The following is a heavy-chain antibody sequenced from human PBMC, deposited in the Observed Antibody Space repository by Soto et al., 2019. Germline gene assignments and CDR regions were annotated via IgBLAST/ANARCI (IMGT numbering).Heavy chain of an antibody. V-gene: IGHV3-48*02. CDR3: ARKYDYGDLNYYYYGMDV. CDR2: ISSSSSTI. CDR1: GFTFSSYS. J-gene: IGHJ6*02. D-gene: IGHD4-17*01. Sequence: EVQLVESGGGLVQPGGSLRLSCAASGFTFSSYSMNWVRQAPGKGLEWVSFISSSSSTIYYADSVKGRFTISRDNAKNSLYLQMNSLRDEDTAVYYCARKYDYGDLNYYYYGMDVWGQGTTVTVSS.